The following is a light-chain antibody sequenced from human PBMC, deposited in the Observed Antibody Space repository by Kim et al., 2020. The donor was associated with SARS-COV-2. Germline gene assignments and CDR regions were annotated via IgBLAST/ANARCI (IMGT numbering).Light chain of an antibody. CDR3: QQYTTSPT. CDR2: ATS. CDR1: QNVDSSF. Sequence: SFSPGERATLSCRASQNVDSSFLAWYQQKPGQTPTLLIYATSARATGIPDRFSGSGSGTDFTLSISRLEPEDFAVYYCQQYTTSPTFGGGTKVEI. V-gene: IGKV3-20*01. J-gene: IGKJ4*01.